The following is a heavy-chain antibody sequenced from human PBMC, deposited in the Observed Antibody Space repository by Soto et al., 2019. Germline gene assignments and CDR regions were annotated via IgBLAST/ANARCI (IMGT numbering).Heavy chain of an antibody. Sequence: QLQLQESGSGLVKPSQTLSLTCAVSGGSISSGGYSWSWIRQPPGKGLEWIGYIYHSGSTYYNPYLMSRVTIPVDRSTNTLSPKLRSVTAADTAVYYCDRTPTPWGQGTLVTVSS. J-gene: IGHJ5*02. CDR3: DRTPTP. V-gene: IGHV4-30-2*01. CDR1: GGSISSGGYS. D-gene: IGHD1-26*01. CDR2: IYHSGST.